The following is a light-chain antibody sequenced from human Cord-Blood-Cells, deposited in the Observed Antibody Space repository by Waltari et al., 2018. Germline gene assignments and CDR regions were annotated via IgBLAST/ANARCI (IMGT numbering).Light chain of an antibody. Sequence: QSALTQPPSASGSPGQSVTISCTGTSSDVGGYNYVPWYQQHPAKAPNLMIYEVSKRPSGVPDRFSGSKSGNPASLTVSGLQAEDEADYYCSSYAGSNNSVFGGGTKLTVL. CDR1: SSDVGGYNY. CDR3: SSYAGSNNSV. J-gene: IGLJ3*02. CDR2: EVS. V-gene: IGLV2-8*01.